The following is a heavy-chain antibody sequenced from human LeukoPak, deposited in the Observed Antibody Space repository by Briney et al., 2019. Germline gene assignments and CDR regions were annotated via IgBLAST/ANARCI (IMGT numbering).Heavy chain of an antibody. D-gene: IGHD1-26*01. J-gene: IGHJ4*02. CDR3: ARISYSGCSFDY. CDR1: GFIFSSSA. V-gene: IGHV3-23*01. Sequence: GGSLRLSCAPSGFIFSSSAMSWVRQAPGKGLEWVSSISDTGGITYYVDSVKGRFTCSRDNSRNTLYLQMNSLRAEDTAVYYCARISYSGCSFDYWGQGTLVTVSS. CDR2: ISDTGGIT.